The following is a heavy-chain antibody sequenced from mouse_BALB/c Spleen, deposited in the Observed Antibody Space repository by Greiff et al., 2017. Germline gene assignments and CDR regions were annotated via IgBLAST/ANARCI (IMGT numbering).Heavy chain of an antibody. D-gene: IGHD1-1*01. V-gene: IGHV1S81*02. Sequence: VQLQQSGAELVKPGASVKLSCKASGYTFTSYYMYWVKQRPGQGLEWIGEINPSNGGTNFNEKFKSKATLTVDKSSSTAYMQLSSLTSEDSAVYYYTKANFYYYGSSRSWFAYWGQGTLVTVSA. J-gene: IGHJ3*01. CDR1: GYTFTSYY. CDR3: TKANFYYYGSSRSWFAY. CDR2: INPSNGGT.